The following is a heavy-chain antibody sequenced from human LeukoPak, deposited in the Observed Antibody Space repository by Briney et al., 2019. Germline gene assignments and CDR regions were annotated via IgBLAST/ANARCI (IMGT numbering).Heavy chain of an antibody. J-gene: IGHJ4*02. V-gene: IGHV4-4*09. CDR2: ISTIGGT. D-gene: IGHD1-26*01. CDR1: GDSIRRSY. Sequence: PSETLSLTCSVSGDSIRRSYWSWIRQPPGKGLEWVGYISTIGGTDYSPSLIGRVTISLDTSNNQFSLTLNSVTAVDTAVYYCGRLRGDRTATVDFWGRGTLVTVSS. CDR3: GRLRGDRTATVDF.